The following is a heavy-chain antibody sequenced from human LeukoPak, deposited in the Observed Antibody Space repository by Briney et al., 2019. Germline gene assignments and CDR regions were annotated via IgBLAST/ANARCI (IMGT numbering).Heavy chain of an antibody. V-gene: IGHV1-69*13. CDR3: AIDYYGSGRINYYYGMDV. J-gene: IGHJ6*02. CDR1: GGTFSSYA. CDR2: IIPIFGTA. D-gene: IGHD3-10*01. Sequence: SVKVSCKASGGTFSSYAISWVRQAPGQGLEWMGGIIPIFGTANYAQKSQGRVTITADESTSTAYMELSSLRSEDTAVYYCAIDYYGSGRINYYYGMDVWGQGTTVTVSS.